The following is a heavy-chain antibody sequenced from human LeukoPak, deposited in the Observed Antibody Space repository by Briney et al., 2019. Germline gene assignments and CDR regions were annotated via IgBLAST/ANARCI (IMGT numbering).Heavy chain of an antibody. Sequence: SETLSLTCTVSGGSISSYYWSWIRQPPGKGLEWIGYIYYSGSTNYNPSLKSRVTISVDTSKNQFSLKLSSVTAADTAVYYCARVARDYDFWSGYFTGYYYYYMDVWGKGTTVTVSS. V-gene: IGHV4-59*01. CDR1: GGSISSYY. D-gene: IGHD3-3*01. J-gene: IGHJ6*03. CDR2: IYYSGST. CDR3: ARVARDYDFWSGYFTGYYYYYMDV.